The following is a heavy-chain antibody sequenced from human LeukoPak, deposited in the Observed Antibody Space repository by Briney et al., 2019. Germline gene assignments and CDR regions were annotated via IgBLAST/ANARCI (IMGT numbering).Heavy chain of an antibody. D-gene: IGHD6-13*01. Sequence: GRSLRLSCGASGFTFSSYAMHWVRQAPGKGLEWVAVISYDGSNKDYADSVKGRFTISRDDSKNTLFLQMNSLRIDDTAVYYCARESLIAAAVDYWGQGTLVTVSS. J-gene: IGHJ4*02. CDR3: ARESLIAAAVDY. V-gene: IGHV3-30*04. CDR2: ISYDGSNK. CDR1: GFTFSSYA.